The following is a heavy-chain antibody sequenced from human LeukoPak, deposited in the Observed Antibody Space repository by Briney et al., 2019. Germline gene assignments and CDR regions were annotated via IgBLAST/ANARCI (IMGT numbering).Heavy chain of an antibody. D-gene: IGHD6-13*01. CDR3: ARDRGVAAAGKNWFDP. J-gene: IGHJ5*02. V-gene: IGHV3-33*01. CDR1: GFTFSGYE. Sequence: GRSLRLSCAASGFTFSGYEMHSVRQAPGKGLEGLAVIWYDGSNKYYADSVKGRFTISRDNSKNTLYLQMNSLRAEDTAVYYCARDRGVAAAGKNWFDPWGQGTLVTVSS. CDR2: IWYDGSNK.